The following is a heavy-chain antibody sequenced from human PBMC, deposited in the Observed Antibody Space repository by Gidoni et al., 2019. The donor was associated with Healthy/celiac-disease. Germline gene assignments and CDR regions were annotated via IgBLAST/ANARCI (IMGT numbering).Heavy chain of an antibody. CDR2: IIPIFGTA. D-gene: IGHD1-26*01. J-gene: IGHJ4*02. CDR3: ARDYRGSYSFDY. CDR1: GGTFRSYA. V-gene: IGHV1-69*01. Sequence: EVKKPGSAVKVSCKASGGTFRSYAISWVRQAPGQGREWMGGIIPIFGTANYAQKFQGRVTITADESTSTAYMELSSLRSEDTAVYYCARDYRGSYSFDYWGQGTLVTVSS.